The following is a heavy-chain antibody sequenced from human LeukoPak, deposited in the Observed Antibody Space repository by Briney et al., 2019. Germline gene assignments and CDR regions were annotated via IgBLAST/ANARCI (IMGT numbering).Heavy chain of an antibody. CDR1: GFTFSSYA. D-gene: IGHD2-2*01. Sequence: GGSLRLSCAASGFTFSSYAMHWVRQAPGKGLEWVAVISYDGSNKYYADSVKGRFTISRDNAKNSLYLQMNSLRDEDTAVYYCARDQLLPGDYYYGMDVWGQGTTVTVSS. V-gene: IGHV3-30-3*01. CDR2: ISYDGSNK. CDR3: ARDQLLPGDYYYGMDV. J-gene: IGHJ6*02.